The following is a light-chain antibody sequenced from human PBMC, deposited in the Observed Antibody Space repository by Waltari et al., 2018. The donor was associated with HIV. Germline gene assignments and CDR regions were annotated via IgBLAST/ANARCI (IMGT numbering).Light chain of an antibody. Sequence: QSVLTQSPSASGTPGPRIIISCSGSTSNIGTNNVNWYQQLPGTTPRLLMHSNIQRPSGVPDRFSGSRSGTSASLAISGLQSEDEADYYCSAWDASLGAWMFGGGTKLTVL. V-gene: IGLV1-44*01. CDR3: SAWDASLGAWM. CDR2: SNI. CDR1: TSNIGTNN. J-gene: IGLJ3*02.